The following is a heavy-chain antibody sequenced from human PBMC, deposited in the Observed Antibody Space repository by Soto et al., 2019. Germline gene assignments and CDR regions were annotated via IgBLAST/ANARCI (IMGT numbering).Heavy chain of an antibody. Sequence: EVQLVESGGGVLRPGGSLRLSCAASGFTFEDYGMSWARQAPGKGLEWVSGVNWNGGSTGYADSVKGRFTISRDNAKNSLYLQMNSLRAEDTAFYYCVRGASLNFDYWGQGTLVTVSS. J-gene: IGHJ4*02. V-gene: IGHV3-20*04. CDR2: VNWNGGST. CDR3: VRGASLNFDY. CDR1: GFTFEDYG. D-gene: IGHD1-26*01.